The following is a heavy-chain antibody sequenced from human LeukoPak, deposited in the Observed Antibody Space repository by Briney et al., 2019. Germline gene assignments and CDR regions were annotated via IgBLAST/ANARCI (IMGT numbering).Heavy chain of an antibody. CDR1: GYTFTSYY. D-gene: IGHD2-2*01. J-gene: IGHJ5*02. Sequence: GASVKVSCKASGYTFTSYYMHWVRQAPGQGLEWMGIINPSGCSTSYAQKFQGRVTMTRDTSTSTVYMELSSLRSEDTAVYYCLVVPAAMDPFWFDPWGQGTLVTVSS. CDR2: INPSGCST. V-gene: IGHV1-46*01. CDR3: LVVPAAMDPFWFDP.